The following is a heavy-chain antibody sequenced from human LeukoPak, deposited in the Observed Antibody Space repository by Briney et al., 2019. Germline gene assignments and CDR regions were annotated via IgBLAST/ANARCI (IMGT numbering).Heavy chain of an antibody. CDR3: ARGGMVRGVIPFY. CDR1: GFTFSSYA. J-gene: IGHJ4*02. CDR2: ISSNGGST. Sequence: GGSLRLSCAASGFTFSSYAMHWVRQAPGKGLEYVSAISSNGGSTYYANSVKGRFTISRDNSKNTLYLQMGSLRAEDTAVYYCARGGMVRGVIPFYWGQGTLVTVSS. D-gene: IGHD3-10*01. V-gene: IGHV3-64*01.